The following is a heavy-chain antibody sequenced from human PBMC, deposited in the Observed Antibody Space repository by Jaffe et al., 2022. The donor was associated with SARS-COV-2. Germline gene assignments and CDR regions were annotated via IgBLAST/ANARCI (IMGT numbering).Heavy chain of an antibody. CDR2: IDPSDSYT. J-gene: IGHJ6*02. V-gene: IGHV5-10-1*03. CDR1: GYSFTSYW. D-gene: IGHD6-13*01. Sequence: EVQLVQSGAEVKKPGESLRISCKGSGYSFTSYWISWVRQMPGKGLEWMGRIDPSDSYTNYSPSFQGHVTISADKSISTAYLQWSSLKASDTAMYYCAAHTPFSSWYSGYYYGMDVWGQGTTVTVSS. CDR3: AAHTPFSSWYSGYYYGMDV.